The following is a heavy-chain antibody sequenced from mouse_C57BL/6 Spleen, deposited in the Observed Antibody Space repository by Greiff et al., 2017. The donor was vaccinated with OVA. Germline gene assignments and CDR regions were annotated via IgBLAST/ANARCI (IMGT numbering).Heavy chain of an antibody. CDR3: ARLDGYYEAMDY. J-gene: IGHJ4*01. CDR2: INPNNGGT. V-gene: IGHV1-18*01. CDR1: GYTFTDYN. Sequence: VQLKESGPELVKPGASVKIPCKASGYTFTDYNMDWVKQSHGKSLEWIGDINPNNGGTIYNQKFKGKATLTVDKSSSTAYMELRSLTSEDTAVYYCARLDGYYEAMDYWGQGTSVTVSS. D-gene: IGHD2-3*01.